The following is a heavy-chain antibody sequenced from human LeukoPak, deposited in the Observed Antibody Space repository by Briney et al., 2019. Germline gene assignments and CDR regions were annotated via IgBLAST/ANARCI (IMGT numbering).Heavy chain of an antibody. V-gene: IGHV4-39*01. CDR2: IYYSGST. J-gene: IGHJ4*02. Sequence: SETLSLTCTVSGGSISSSSYYWGWIRQPPGKGLEWIGSIYYSGSTYYNPSLKSRVTISVDTSKNQFSLKLSSVTAADTAVYYCARQGITMVRGVIFGAQRPFDYWGQGTLVTVSS. CDR1: GGSISSSSYY. D-gene: IGHD3-10*01. CDR3: ARQGITMVRGVIFGAQRPFDY.